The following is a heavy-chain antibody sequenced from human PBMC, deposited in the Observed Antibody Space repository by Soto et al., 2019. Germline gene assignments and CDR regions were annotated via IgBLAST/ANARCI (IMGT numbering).Heavy chain of an antibody. CDR2: IHYSGST. V-gene: IGHV4-39*01. CDR1: GGSISNSNYY. Sequence: QLQLQESGPGLVEPSETLSLTCAVSGGSISNSNYYWGWIRQPPGKGLERIGRIHYSGSTSYKSSLKSRVTIAVDTSRNQFSLKLTSVTAADTAVYYCATLPHYGDPKAGFWGQGTLVTVSS. D-gene: IGHD4-17*01. CDR3: ATLPHYGDPKAGF. J-gene: IGHJ4*02.